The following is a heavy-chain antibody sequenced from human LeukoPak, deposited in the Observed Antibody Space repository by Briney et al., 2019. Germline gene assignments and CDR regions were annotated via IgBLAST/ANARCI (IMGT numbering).Heavy chain of an antibody. D-gene: IGHD6-13*01. Sequence: GGSLRLSCAASGFTFNNAWMSWVRQAPGKGLEWVARIKSKIDGGRTDYGAPVKGRFTISRDDSESTLYLQMNSLRAEDTAVYYCARAYSSSGRGYWGQGTLVTVSS. CDR1: GFTFNNAW. CDR2: IKSKIDGGRT. V-gene: IGHV3-15*05. J-gene: IGHJ4*02. CDR3: ARAYSSSGRGY.